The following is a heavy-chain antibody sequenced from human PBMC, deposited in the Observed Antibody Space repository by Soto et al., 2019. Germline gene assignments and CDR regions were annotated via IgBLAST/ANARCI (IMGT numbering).Heavy chain of an antibody. D-gene: IGHD4-4*01. Sequence: GGSMRLSCAASGFTFSSYAMHWVRQAPGTGLEWVAVISYEGSNKYYADSVKGRFTISRDNSKNTLYLQMNSLRTEDTAVYYCARVLGGMATVPFDYWGQGALVTVSS. CDR1: GFTFSSYA. V-gene: IGHV3-30-3*01. CDR2: ISYEGSNK. CDR3: ARVLGGMATVPFDY. J-gene: IGHJ4*02.